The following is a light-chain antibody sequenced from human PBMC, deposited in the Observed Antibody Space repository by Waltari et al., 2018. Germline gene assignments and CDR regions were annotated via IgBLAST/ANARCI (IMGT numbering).Light chain of an antibody. CDR3: QQRSNWPPT. J-gene: IGKJ4*01. V-gene: IGKV3-11*01. CDR1: QSVSSY. CDR2: DAS. Sequence: ETVLTQSPATLSLSPGERATLSCRASQSVSSYLAWYQQKPGQAPGLPIYDASNRATGIPARFSGSGSGTDFTLTISSLEPEDFAVYYCQQRSNWPPTFGGGTKVEIK.